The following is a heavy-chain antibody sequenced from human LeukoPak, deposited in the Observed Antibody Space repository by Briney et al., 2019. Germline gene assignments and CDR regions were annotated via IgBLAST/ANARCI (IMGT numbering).Heavy chain of an antibody. J-gene: IGHJ5*02. V-gene: IGHV3-23*01. D-gene: IGHD6-13*01. CDR1: GFTFSTYA. CDR3: AKSPQLGWFDP. CDR2: ISGSGGST. Sequence: GGSLRLSCEASGFTFSTYAMTWVRQAPGKGLEWLSAISGSGGSTYYADSVKGRFTISRDNSKNTLYLQMNSLRAEDTAVYYCAKSPQLGWFDPWGQGTLVTVSS.